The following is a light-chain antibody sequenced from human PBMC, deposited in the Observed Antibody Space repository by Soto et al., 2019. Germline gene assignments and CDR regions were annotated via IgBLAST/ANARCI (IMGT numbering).Light chain of an antibody. CDR2: TAS. J-gene: IGKJ1*01. CDR3: QQTYTLPRT. V-gene: IGKV1-39*01. Sequence: DIQMTQSPSSLSASVGDRVTIACRASQTVSKFVNWYQQKPGEVPALLIFTASTLYSGVPPRFSGSGSGTDFTLTINGLQPEDFATYYCQQTYTLPRTFAQGTKV. CDR1: QTVSKF.